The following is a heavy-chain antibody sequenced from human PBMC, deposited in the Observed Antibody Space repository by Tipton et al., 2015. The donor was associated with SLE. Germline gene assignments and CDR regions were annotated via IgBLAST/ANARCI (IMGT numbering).Heavy chain of an antibody. V-gene: IGHV4-34*01. Sequence: LRLSCAVYGGSFSGYYWSWIRQPPGKGLEWIGEINHSGSTNYNPSLKSRVTISVDTSKNQFSLKLSSVTAADTAVYYCARERYSGEDAFDIWGQGTMVTVSS. D-gene: IGHD1-26*01. CDR2: INHSGST. CDR3: ARERYSGEDAFDI. J-gene: IGHJ3*02. CDR1: GGSFSGYY.